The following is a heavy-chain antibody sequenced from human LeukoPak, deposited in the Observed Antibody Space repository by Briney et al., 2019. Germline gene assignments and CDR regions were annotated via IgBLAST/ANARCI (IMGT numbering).Heavy chain of an antibody. D-gene: IGHD2-2*01. CDR2: IKQDGSEK. CDR3: ARVRCSSTSCFPDY. Sequence: GGSLRLSCAASGFTFSSYWMSWVRQGPGKGLEWVANIKQDGSEKYYVDSVKGRFTISGDNAKNSLYLQMNSLGAEDTAVYYCARVRCSSTSCFPDYWGQGTLVTVSS. J-gene: IGHJ4*02. CDR1: GFTFSSYW. V-gene: IGHV3-7*01.